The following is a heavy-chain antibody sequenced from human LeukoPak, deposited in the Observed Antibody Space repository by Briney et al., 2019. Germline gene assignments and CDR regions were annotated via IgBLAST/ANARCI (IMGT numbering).Heavy chain of an antibody. CDR1: GYTFTGYY. CDR3: ARDYQGYSTSYYFDY. Sequence: ASVKVSCKASGYTFTGYYMHWVRQAPGQGLEWMGWLNPNSGGTNYAQKFQGRVTMTRDTSISTAYMELSRLRSDDTAVYYCARDYQGYSTSYYFDYWGQGTLVTVSS. CDR2: LNPNSGGT. V-gene: IGHV1-2*02. D-gene: IGHD4-11*01. J-gene: IGHJ4*02.